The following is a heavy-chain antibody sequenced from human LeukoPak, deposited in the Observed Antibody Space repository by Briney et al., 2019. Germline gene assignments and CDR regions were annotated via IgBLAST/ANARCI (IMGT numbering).Heavy chain of an antibody. J-gene: IGHJ4*02. Sequence: GGSLRLSCAASGFTFCSSATSWVRQAPGKGPEWVSTFSRSGPDTYYADSVKGRFTIFRDNSKNTLYRQMNSLRAEDTAVYSCAKGSLGSWYYFDYWGQGTLVTVSS. CDR1: GFTFCSSA. CDR3: AKGSLGSWYYFDY. V-gene: IGHV3-23*01. D-gene: IGHD6-13*01. CDR2: FSRSGPDT.